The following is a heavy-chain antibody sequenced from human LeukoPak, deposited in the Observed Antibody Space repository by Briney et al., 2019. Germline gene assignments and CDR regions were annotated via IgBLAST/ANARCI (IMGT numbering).Heavy chain of an antibody. CDR3: ARDSPVYYGMDV. V-gene: IGHV3-21*01. CDR1: GFTFSSYS. J-gene: IGHJ6*02. CDR2: ISSSSSYI. Sequence: GGSLSLSCAASGFTFSSYSMNWVRQAPGKGLEWVSSISSSSSYIYYADSVKGRFTISRDNAKNSLYLQMNSLRAEDTAVYYCARDSPVYYGMDVWGQGTTVTVSS.